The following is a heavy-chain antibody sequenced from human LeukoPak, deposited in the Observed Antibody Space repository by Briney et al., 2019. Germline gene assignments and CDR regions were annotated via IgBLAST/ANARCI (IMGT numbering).Heavy chain of an antibody. CDR2: IRSKANSYAT. V-gene: IGHV3-73*01. D-gene: IGHD3-16*01. CDR3: TRRSGGGPTDY. J-gene: IGHJ4*02. CDR1: GFTFSGSA. Sequence: PGGSLRLSCAASGFTFSGSAMHWVRQASGKGLEWVGRIRSKANSYATARAASVKGRFIISRDDSKNTAYLQMNSLKTEDTAVYYCTRRSGGGPTDYWGQGTLVTVSS.